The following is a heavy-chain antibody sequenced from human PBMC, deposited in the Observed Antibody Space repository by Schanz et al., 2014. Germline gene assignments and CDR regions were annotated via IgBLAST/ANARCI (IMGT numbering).Heavy chain of an antibody. Sequence: QVQLVQSGTEVKKPGASVKVSCKASGYTFTSYGVSWVRQAPGQGLEWMGWISTYTGNTNYAQRLQDRVTMTTDTSTSTFYMELSSLTSDDTAVYFCARDVGRPGHFWYFDLWGRGTLVTVSS. CDR2: ISTYTGNT. V-gene: IGHV1-18*04. D-gene: IGHD1-1*01. CDR3: ARDVGRPGHFWYFDL. CDR1: GYTFTSYG. J-gene: IGHJ2*01.